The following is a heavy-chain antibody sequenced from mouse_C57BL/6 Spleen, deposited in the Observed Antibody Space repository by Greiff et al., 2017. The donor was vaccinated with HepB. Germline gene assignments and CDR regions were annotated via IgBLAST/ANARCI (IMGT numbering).Heavy chain of an antibody. CDR2: ISYSGST. V-gene: IGHV3-1*01. Sequence: EVKLMESGPGMVKPSQSLSLTCTVTGYSITSGYDWHWIRHFPGNKLEWMGYISYSGSTNYNPSLKSRISITHDTSKNHFFLKLNSVTTEDTATYYCARTRGIYYYGSSYDWYFDVWGTGTTVTVSS. CDR1: GYSITSGYD. D-gene: IGHD1-1*01. J-gene: IGHJ1*03. CDR3: ARTRGIYYYGSSYDWYFDV.